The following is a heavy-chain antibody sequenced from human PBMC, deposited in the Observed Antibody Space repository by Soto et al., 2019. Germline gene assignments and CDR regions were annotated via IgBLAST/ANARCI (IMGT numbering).Heavy chain of an antibody. V-gene: IGHV1-18*01. CDR2: ISAYNGNT. J-gene: IGHJ1*01. CDR1: GYTFTSYG. CDR3: ARGGWGEMATIDDGYFQH. D-gene: IGHD5-12*01. Sequence: QVQLVQSGAEVKKPGASVKVSCKASGYTFTSYGISWVRQAPGQGLEWMGWISAYNGNTNYAQKLQGRVTMTTDTXTXTXXMELRSLRSDDTAVYYCARGGWGEMATIDDGYFQHWGQGTLVTVSS.